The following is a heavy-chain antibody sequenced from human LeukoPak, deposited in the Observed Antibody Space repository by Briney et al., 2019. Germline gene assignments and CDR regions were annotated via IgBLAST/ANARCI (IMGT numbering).Heavy chain of an antibody. CDR2: ISYDGSNK. Sequence: PGGSLRLSCAASGFTFSSYAMHWVRQAPGKGLEWVAVISYDGSNKYYADSVKGRFTISRDNSKNTLYLQMNSLRAEDTAVYYCARDEAPYGDYESLFDYWGQGTLVTVSS. CDR3: ARDEAPYGDYESLFDY. J-gene: IGHJ4*02. CDR1: GFTFSSYA. V-gene: IGHV3-30-3*01. D-gene: IGHD4-17*01.